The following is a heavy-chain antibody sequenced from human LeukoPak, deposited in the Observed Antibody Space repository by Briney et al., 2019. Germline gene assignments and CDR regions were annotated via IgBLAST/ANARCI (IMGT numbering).Heavy chain of an antibody. Sequence: SETLSLTCTVSGGSISSGSYYWSWIRQPAGKGLEWIGRIYTIGSTNYNPSLKSRVTISVDTSKNQFSLKMSSVTAADTAVYYCARTSPPTVRTRGDFDYWGQGTLITVSS. D-gene: IGHD1-14*01. CDR1: GGSISSGSYY. V-gene: IGHV4-61*02. J-gene: IGHJ4*02. CDR3: ARTSPPTVRTRGDFDY. CDR2: IYTIGST.